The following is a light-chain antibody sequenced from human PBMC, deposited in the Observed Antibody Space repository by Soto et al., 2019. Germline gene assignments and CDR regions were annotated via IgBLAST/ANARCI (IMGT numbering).Light chain of an antibody. V-gene: IGKV3-15*01. CDR1: QSVSSN. CDR2: GAS. Sequence: EIVMTQSPATLSVSPGERATLSCRASQSVSSNLAWYQQKPGQAPRLLIYGASTRATGIPARFSGSGSGTEYTIPISSLQSEDFAVAYCQQYNNWPTWTFGQGTKVEIK. CDR3: QQYNNWPTWT. J-gene: IGKJ1*01.